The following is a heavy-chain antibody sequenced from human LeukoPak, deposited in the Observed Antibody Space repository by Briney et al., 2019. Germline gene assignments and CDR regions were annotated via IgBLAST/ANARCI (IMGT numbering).Heavy chain of an antibody. CDR2: IYYSGST. J-gene: IGHJ3*02. D-gene: IGHD1-20*01. CDR1: GGSISSSSYY. V-gene: IGHV4-61*01. CDR3: ARSRYNWNDYDAFDI. Sequence: SETLSLTCTVSGGSISSSSYYWSWIRQPPGKGLEWIGYIYYSGSTNYNPSLKSRVTISVDTSKNQFSLKLSSVTAADTAVYYCARSRYNWNDYDAFDIWGQGTMVTVSS.